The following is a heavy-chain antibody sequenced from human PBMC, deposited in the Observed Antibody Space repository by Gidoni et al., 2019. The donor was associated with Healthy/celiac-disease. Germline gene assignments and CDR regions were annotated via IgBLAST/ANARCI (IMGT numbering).Heavy chain of an antibody. CDR3: AKQRGRGIAAAGGYFDL. CDR2: ISGSGGST. CDR1: GFTFSSYA. V-gene: IGHV3-23*01. Sequence: AASGFTFSSYAMSWVRQAPGKGLEWVSAISGSGGSTYYADSVKGRFTISRDNSKNTLYLQMNSLRAEDTAVYYCAKQRGRGIAAAGGYFDLWGRGTLVTVSS. D-gene: IGHD6-13*01. J-gene: IGHJ2*01.